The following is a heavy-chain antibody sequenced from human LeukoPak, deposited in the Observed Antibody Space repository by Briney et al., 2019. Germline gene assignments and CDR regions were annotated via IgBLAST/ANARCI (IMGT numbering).Heavy chain of an antibody. D-gene: IGHD3-9*01. CDR3: ARAGPYYDILTGYYKGDLGAGLVDY. J-gene: IGHJ4*02. CDR2: ISAYNGNT. CDR1: GYTFTSYG. Sequence: GASVKVSCKASGYTFTSYGISWVRQAPGQGLEWMGWISAYNGNTNYAQKLQGRVTMTTDTSTSTAYMELRSLRSDDTAVYYCARAGPYYDILTGYYKGDLGAGLVDYWGQGTLVTVSS. V-gene: IGHV1-18*01.